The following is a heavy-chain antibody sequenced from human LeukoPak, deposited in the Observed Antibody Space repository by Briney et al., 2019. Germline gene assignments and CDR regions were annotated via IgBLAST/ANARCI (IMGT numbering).Heavy chain of an antibody. CDR3: ARDHYYGSGSYVDY. V-gene: IGHV3-30*04. CDR1: GFTFSSYA. D-gene: IGHD3-10*01. J-gene: IGHJ4*02. Sequence: PGGSLRLSCAASGFTFSSYAMHWVRQAPGKGLEWVAVISYDGSNKYYADSVKGRFTISRDNSKNTLYLQMNSLRAEDTAVYYCARDHYYGSGSYVDYWGQGTLVTVSS. CDR2: ISYDGSNK.